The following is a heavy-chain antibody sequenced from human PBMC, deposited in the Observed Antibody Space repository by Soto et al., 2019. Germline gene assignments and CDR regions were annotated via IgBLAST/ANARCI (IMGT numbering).Heavy chain of an antibody. J-gene: IGHJ3*02. CDR3: ERDRRWGPPCASDR. CDR1: GYTFASYG. CDR2: ISAYTGNT. V-gene: IGHV1-18*01. Sequence: SVKVCCNASGYTFASYGMTWVRQAPAQGLEWVGWISAYTGNTHSAQKRQDRVTMTTDTSTNTAYMELTSLRSHDTAVYYCERDRRWGPPCASDRWAQGTMVTVPS. D-gene: IGHD3-16*01.